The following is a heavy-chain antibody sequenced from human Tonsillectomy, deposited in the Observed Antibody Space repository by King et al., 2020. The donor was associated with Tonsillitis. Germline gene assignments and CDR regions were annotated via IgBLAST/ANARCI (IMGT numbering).Heavy chain of an antibody. CDR2: IFSNDEK. Sequence: VTLKESGPVLVKPPETLTLTCTVPGFSLSNAKMGVSWIRQPPGKALDWLAHIFSNDEKLYSTSLKSRLTISKDTSKSQVVLTMTNMDPVDTATYYCARGRLDYDSSGYPTYYFDYWGQGTLVTVSS. J-gene: IGHJ4*02. CDR3: ARGRLDYDSSGYPTYYFDY. D-gene: IGHD3-22*01. V-gene: IGHV2-26*01. CDR1: GFSLSNAKMG.